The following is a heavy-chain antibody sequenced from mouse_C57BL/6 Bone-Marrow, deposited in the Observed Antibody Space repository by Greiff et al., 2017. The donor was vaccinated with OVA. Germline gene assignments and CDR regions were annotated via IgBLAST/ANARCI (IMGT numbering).Heavy chain of an antibody. CDR1: GFSLTSYG. CDR3: ASDQMSWFAY. J-gene: IGHJ3*01. Sequence: VMLVESGPGLVAPSQSLSITCTVSGFSLTSYGVDWVRQSPGKGLEWLGVIWGVGSTNYNSALKSRLSISKDNSKSQVFLKMNSLQTDDTAMYYCASDQMSWFAYWGQGTLVTVSA. CDR2: IWGVGST. V-gene: IGHV2-6*01.